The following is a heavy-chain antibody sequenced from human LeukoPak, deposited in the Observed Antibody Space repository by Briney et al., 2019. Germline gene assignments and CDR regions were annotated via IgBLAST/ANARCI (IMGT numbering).Heavy chain of an antibody. Sequence: PSETLSLTCTVSGGSISSYYWSWIRQPPGKGLEWIGYIYYSGSTNYNPSLKSRVTISVDTSKNQFSLKLSSVTAADTAVYYCARDSTYYYGSGSYSNFDYWGQGTLVTVSS. CDR1: GGSISSYY. CDR2: IYYSGST. J-gene: IGHJ4*02. CDR3: ARDSTYYYGSGSYSNFDY. D-gene: IGHD3-10*01. V-gene: IGHV4-59*01.